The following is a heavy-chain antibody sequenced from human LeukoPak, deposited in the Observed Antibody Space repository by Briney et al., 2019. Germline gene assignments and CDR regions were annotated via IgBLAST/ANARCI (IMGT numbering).Heavy chain of an antibody. CDR1: GYSFTSYW. CDR2: IYPGDPYT. D-gene: IGHD2-2*01. CDR3: ARLVPSTSCLDY. V-gene: IGHV5-51*01. Sequence: GESLKISCKGSGYSFTSYWIGWVRQMPGKGLEWMGIIYPGDPYTRYSPSFQGQVTFSADKSISTAYLQWSSLKASDTAMYYCARLVPSTSCLDYWGQGTLVTVSS. J-gene: IGHJ4*02.